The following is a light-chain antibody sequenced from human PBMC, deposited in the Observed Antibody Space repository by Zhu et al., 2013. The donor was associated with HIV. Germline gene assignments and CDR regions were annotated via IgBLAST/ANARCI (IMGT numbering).Light chain of an antibody. CDR3: QQYSTHGT. CDR2: QAS. J-gene: IGKJ1*01. Sequence: DIQMTQSPSTLSASVGDRVTITCRASETINNWLAWYQQKPGKAPKLLIYQASSLESGVPSRFSGSGSGTEFTLTISSLQPDDFATYFCQQYSTHGTFGQGTKVEIK. V-gene: IGKV1-5*03. CDR1: ETINNW.